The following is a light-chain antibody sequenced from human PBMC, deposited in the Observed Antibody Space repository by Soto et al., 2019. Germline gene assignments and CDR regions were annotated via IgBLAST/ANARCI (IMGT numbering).Light chain of an antibody. CDR2: DAS. V-gene: IGKV3D-20*02. Sequence: EIVLTQSPGTLSLSPGERATLSCRASQSVSSGYLAWYQQKPGQAPRLLIYDASNRATGIPDRFSGSGSGTDFTLTISRLEPEDFATYYCQQANTFALTFGGGTKVDI. J-gene: IGKJ4*01. CDR1: QSVSSGY. CDR3: QQANTFALT.